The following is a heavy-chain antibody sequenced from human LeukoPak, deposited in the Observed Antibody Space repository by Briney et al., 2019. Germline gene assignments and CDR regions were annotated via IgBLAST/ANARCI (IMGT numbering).Heavy chain of an antibody. D-gene: IGHD3-9*01. CDR3: AKELRNFDPFDY. CDR1: GFIFSTYS. V-gene: IGHV3-48*01. CDR2: ISSSSSSI. Sequence: GGSLRLSCAASGFIFSTYSINWVRQAPGKGLEWVSHISSSSSSIYYADSVKGRFSISRDNAKNSLYLQMNSLRAEDTAVYYCAKELRNFDPFDYWGQGTLVTVSS. J-gene: IGHJ4*02.